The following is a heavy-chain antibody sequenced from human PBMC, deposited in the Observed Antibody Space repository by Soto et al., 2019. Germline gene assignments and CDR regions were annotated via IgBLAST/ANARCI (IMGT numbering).Heavy chain of an antibody. CDR3: ARDWRGAEGFDP. Sequence: QVQLVQSGPEVKKPGASVKISCKASGYTFSTYGFSWVRQAPGQGLEGMGWIGAQNGDTTYEQNFKGRVTMTTDTATTTSYMELRSLTSDDTAVYFCARDWRGAEGFDPWGQGTLVTVSS. J-gene: IGHJ5*02. D-gene: IGHD3-3*01. V-gene: IGHV1-18*01. CDR2: IGAQNGDT. CDR1: GYTFSTYG.